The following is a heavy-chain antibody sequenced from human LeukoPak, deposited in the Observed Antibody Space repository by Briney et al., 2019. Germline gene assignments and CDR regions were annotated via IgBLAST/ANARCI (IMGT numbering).Heavy chain of an antibody. CDR2: INWNGGST. CDR3: ARGASGSYYNSMAY. D-gene: IGHD3-10*01. J-gene: IGHJ4*02. Sequence: GGSLRLSCGGSGFTFGNHGLTWVRQAPGKGLEWVSSINWNGGSTHYADSVKGRFTISRDNAKNSLYLQMNSLRAEDTALYFCARGASGSYYNSMAYWGQGALVTVSS. V-gene: IGHV3-20*04. CDR1: GFTFGNHG.